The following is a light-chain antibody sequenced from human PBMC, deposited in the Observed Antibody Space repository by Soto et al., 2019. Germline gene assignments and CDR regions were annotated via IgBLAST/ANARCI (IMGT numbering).Light chain of an antibody. CDR3: QQYGSSPRT. CDR1: QSVGSSY. Sequence: EIVLTQSPGTLSLSPGERATLSCRASQSVGSSYLAWYHQKPGQAPRLLIYGASSRATGIPDRFSGSGSGTDFTLTISRLEPEDFAVYYCQQYGSSPRTFGQGTQVEIK. V-gene: IGKV3-20*01. CDR2: GAS. J-gene: IGKJ1*01.